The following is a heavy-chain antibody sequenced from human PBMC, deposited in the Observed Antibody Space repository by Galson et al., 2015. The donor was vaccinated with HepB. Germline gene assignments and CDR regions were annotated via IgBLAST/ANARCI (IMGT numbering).Heavy chain of an antibody. J-gene: IGHJ3*02. CDR1: GGTFSSYA. V-gene: IGHV1-69*04. CDR3: ARDWEAFRTMTDAFDI. CDR2: IIPILGIA. D-gene: IGHD3-22*01. Sequence: SVKVSCKASGGTFSSYAISWVRQAPGQGLEWMGRIIPILGIANYAQKFQGRVTITADKSTSTAYMELSSLRSEDTAVYYCARDWEAFRTMTDAFDIWGQGTMVTVSS.